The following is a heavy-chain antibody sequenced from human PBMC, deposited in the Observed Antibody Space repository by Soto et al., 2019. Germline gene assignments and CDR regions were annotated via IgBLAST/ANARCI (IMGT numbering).Heavy chain of an antibody. CDR3: ARFDCYDEGKDYHYLLAV. Sequence: RGESLKISCKGSGYSFTSYWIGWVRQMPGKGLEWMGIIYPGDSDTRYSPSFQGQVTISADKSISTAYLQWSSLKASDTAMYYCARFDCYDEGKDYHYLLAVCGQGTSVPGSS. CDR1: GYSFTSYW. J-gene: IGHJ6*02. D-gene: IGHD3-3*01. CDR2: IYPGDSDT. V-gene: IGHV5-51*01.